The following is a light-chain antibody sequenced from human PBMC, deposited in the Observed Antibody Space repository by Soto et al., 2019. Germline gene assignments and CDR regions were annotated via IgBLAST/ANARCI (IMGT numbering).Light chain of an antibody. J-gene: IGKJ4*01. CDR2: DAS. CDR1: QDISNY. CDR3: QQYDNLPLT. V-gene: IGKV1-33*01. Sequence: ILMTQSPSSLSAFVGDRVTITCQASQDISNYLNWYQQKPGKAPKLLIYDASNLETGVPSRFSGSGSGTDFTFTISSLQPEDIATYYCQQYDNLPLTFGGGTKVDIK.